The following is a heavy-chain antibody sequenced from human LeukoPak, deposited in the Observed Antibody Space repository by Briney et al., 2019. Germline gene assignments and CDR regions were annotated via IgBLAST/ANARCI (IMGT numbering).Heavy chain of an antibody. J-gene: IGHJ5*02. Sequence: GASVKVSCKASGYTFTSYGISWVRQAPGQGLEWMGWISAYNGNTNYAQKLQGRVTMTTDTSTSTAYMELRSLRSDDTAVYYCARGTDYYDSSGYERWFDPWGQGTLVTVSS. D-gene: IGHD3-22*01. V-gene: IGHV1-18*01. CDR2: ISAYNGNT. CDR3: ARGTDYYDSSGYERWFDP. CDR1: GYTFTSYG.